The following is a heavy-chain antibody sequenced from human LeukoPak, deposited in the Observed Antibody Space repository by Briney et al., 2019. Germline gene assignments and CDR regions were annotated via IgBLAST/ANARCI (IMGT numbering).Heavy chain of an antibody. J-gene: IGHJ3*02. CDR2: INHSGST. V-gene: IGHV4-34*01. Sequence: PSETLSLTCAVYGVSFSGYYWSWIRQPPGKGLEWIGEINHSGSTNYNPSLKSRVTISVDTSKNQFSLKLSSVTAADTAVYYCARRDIVVVVAATTINDAFDIWGQGTMVTVSS. CDR1: GVSFSGYY. D-gene: IGHD2-15*01. CDR3: ARRDIVVVVAATTINDAFDI.